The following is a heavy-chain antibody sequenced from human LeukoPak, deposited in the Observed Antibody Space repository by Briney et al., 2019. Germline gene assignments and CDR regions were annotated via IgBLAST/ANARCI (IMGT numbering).Heavy chain of an antibody. CDR2: INSDGSST. Sequence: GGSLRLSCAASGFTFSSYWMHWVRQAPGKGLVWVSRINSDGSSTSYADSVKGRFTISRDNAMNTLYLQMNSLRAEDTAVYYCASYSGSYYGFDYWGQGTLVTVSS. J-gene: IGHJ4*02. CDR1: GFTFSSYW. D-gene: IGHD1-26*01. V-gene: IGHV3-74*01. CDR3: ASYSGSYYGFDY.